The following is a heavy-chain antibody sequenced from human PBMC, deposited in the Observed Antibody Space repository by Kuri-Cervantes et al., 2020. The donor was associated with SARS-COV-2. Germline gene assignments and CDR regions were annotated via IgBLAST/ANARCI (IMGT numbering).Heavy chain of an antibody. CDR1: GGSISSYY. CDR3: AREGPVPAAIVSAAFDI. Sequence: GSLRLSCTVSGGSISSYYWSWIRQPAGKGLEWIGRIYTSGSTNYNPSLKSRVTISVDTSKNQFSLKLSSVAAADTAVYYCAREGPVPAAIVSAAFDIWGQGTMVTVSS. V-gene: IGHV4-4*07. J-gene: IGHJ3*02. CDR2: IYTSGST. D-gene: IGHD2-2*01.